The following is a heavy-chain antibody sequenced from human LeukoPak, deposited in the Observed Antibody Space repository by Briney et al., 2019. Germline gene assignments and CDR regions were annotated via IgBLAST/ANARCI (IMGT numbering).Heavy chain of an antibody. V-gene: IGHV3-23*01. D-gene: IGHD5-18*01. CDR2: ISGSGGST. Sequence: PGGSLRLSCAASGFTFSTYAMSWVRQAPGKGLEWVSAISGSGGSTYYADSVKGRFTISRDNSKNTLYLQMNSLRAEDTAVYYCAKGDSGCSYGFYYYYMDVWGKGTTVTVSS. CDR3: AKGDSGCSYGFYYYYMDV. CDR1: GFTFSTYA. J-gene: IGHJ6*03.